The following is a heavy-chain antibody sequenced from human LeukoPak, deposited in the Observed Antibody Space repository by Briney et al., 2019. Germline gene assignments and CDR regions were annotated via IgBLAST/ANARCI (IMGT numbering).Heavy chain of an antibody. Sequence: GESLKISCKGSGYSLTSYWIGWVRQMPGKGLEWMGIIYPGDSDTRYSPSFQGQVTISADKSISTAYLQWSSLKASDTAMYYCARSRGYDFWSGSLYCFEYWGQGTLVTVSS. CDR3: ARSRGYDFWSGSLYCFEY. V-gene: IGHV5-51*01. D-gene: IGHD3-3*01. CDR2: IYPGDSDT. J-gene: IGHJ4*02. CDR1: GYSLTSYW.